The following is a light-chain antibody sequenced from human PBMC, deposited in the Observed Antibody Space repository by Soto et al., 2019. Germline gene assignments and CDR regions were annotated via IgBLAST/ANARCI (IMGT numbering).Light chain of an antibody. Sequence: AIQMTQSPSSLSASVGDRVISTCRASQGIRSELAWYQQKPGKAPDLLIYAASTLQPGVPYRFSGSGSGTDFTPTISTLQPEDFATYYCLHDYNYPRTFGQGTKVEIE. CDR1: QGIRSE. J-gene: IGKJ1*01. V-gene: IGKV1-6*01. CDR3: LHDYNYPRT. CDR2: AAS.